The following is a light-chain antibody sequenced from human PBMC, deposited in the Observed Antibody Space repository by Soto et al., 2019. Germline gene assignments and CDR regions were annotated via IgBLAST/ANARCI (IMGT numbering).Light chain of an antibody. J-gene: IGLJ1*01. CDR3: SSYTSSITPYV. CDR1: SSDVGGYNY. CDR2: EVS. V-gene: IGLV2-14*01. Sequence: QSVLTQPASVSGSPGQSITISCTGTSSDVGGYNYVSWYQQHPGKAPKLMIFEVSNRPSGVPNRFSGSKSVITASLTISGLXAEDEAGYYCSSYTSSITPYVFGTGTKVTVL.